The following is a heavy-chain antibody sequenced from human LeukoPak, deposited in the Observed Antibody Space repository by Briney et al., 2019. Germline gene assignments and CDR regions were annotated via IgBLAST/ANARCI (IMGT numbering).Heavy chain of an antibody. J-gene: IGHJ4*02. D-gene: IGHD6-13*01. V-gene: IGHV4-59*01. CDR3: ARGSTWVHYFDY. CDR2: IYYSGST. Sequence: KSSETLSLTCTVSGGSISSYYWSWIRQPPGKGLEWIGYIYYSGSTNYNPSVKSRVTISVDTSKNQFSLKLSSVTAADTAVYYCARGSTWVHYFDYWGQGTLVTVSS. CDR1: GGSISSYY.